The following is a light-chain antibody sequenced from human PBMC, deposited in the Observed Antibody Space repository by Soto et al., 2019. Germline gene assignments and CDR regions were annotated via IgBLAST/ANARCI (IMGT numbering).Light chain of an antibody. CDR1: QDISNH. V-gene: IGKV1-16*02. CDR2: AAS. J-gene: IGKJ4*01. Sequence: DIQMTQSPSSLSASVGDRVTITCRASQDISNHLSWFQQKPGKAPKSLISAASSLQSGVPSKFSGSGSGTDFTLTISSLQPEDFETYYCQNYNSHPVSFGGGTKVEIK. CDR3: QNYNSHPVS.